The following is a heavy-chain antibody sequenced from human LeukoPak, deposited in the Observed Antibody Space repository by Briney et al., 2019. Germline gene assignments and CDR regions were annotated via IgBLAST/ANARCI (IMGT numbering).Heavy chain of an antibody. CDR1: GGTFSSYA. J-gene: IGHJ4*02. V-gene: IGHV1-69*13. CDR3: ARAGGEYYYDSSGYLDY. CDR2: IIPIFGTA. Sequence: AASVTVSCKASGGTFSSYAISWVRQAPGQGLEWMGGIIPIFGTANYAQKFQGRVTITADESTSTAYMELSSLRSEDTAVYYCARAGGEYYYDSSGYLDYWGQGTLVTVSS. D-gene: IGHD3-22*01.